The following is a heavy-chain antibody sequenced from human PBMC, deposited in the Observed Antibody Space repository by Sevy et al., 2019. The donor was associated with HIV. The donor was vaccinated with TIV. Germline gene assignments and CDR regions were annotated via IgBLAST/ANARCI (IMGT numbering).Heavy chain of an antibody. CDR2: ISYDGSNK. D-gene: IGHD5-12*01. V-gene: IGHV3-30*18. J-gene: IGHJ4*02. Sequence: GGSLRLSCAASGFTFSSYGMHWVRQAPGKGLEWVAVISYDGSNKYYADSVKGRFTISRDNSKNTLYLQMNSLRAEDTDVYYCAKEGLATALDYWGQGTLVTVSS. CDR1: GFTFSSYG. CDR3: AKEGLATALDY.